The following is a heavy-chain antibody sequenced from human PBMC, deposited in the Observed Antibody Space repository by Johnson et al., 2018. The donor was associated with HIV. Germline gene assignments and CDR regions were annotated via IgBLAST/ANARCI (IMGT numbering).Heavy chain of an antibody. CDR1: GFSVSGNY. J-gene: IGHJ3*01. D-gene: IGHD3-22*01. V-gene: IGHV3-53*01. CDR2: IYVGGNT. CDR3: ARAYYDSRGYYPHAFHV. Sequence: MQLVESGGGVVQPGRSLRVSCAASGFSVSGNYMSWVRQAPGKGLEWVSSIYVGGNTYSADSVKGRFTISRDNSENTLYLQMNRLRAEDTAVYYCARAYYDSRGYYPHAFHVWGQGTVVTVSS.